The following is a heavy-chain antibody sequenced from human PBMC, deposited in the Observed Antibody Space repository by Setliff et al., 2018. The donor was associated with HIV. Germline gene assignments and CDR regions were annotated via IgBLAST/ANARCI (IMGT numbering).Heavy chain of an antibody. CDR3: VRGETYAHWPKGDY. Sequence: PGGSLRLSWVASKFSVSDSYMGWVRQAPGKGLEWVSFVHNTDTYYANSVKGRFTISRDNSKTMVFLRMNSLRPEDSAMYYCVRGETYAHWPKGDYWGQGTLVTVSS. CDR1: KFSVSDSY. D-gene: IGHD3-16*01. V-gene: IGHV3-53*01. CDR2: VHNTDT. J-gene: IGHJ4*02.